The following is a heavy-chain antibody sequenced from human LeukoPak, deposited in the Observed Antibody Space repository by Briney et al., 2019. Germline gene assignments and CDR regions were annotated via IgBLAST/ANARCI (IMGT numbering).Heavy chain of an antibody. CDR2: IKSKTDGGTT. J-gene: IGHJ4*02. V-gene: IGHV3-15*01. D-gene: IGHD6-19*01. Sequence: GSLRLSCAASGFTFSNAWMSWVRQAPGKGLEWVGRIKSKTDGGTTDYAAPVKGRFTISRDESKNTLYLQMNSLKTEDTAVYYCTTGLFSSGWYEDYWGQGTLVTVSS. CDR1: GFTFSNAW. CDR3: TTGLFSSGWYEDY.